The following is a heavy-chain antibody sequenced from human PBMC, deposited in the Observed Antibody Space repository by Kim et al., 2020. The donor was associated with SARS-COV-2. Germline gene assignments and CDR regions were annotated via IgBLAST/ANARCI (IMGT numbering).Heavy chain of an antibody. J-gene: IGHJ6*02. CDR3: ARGMGVVIGYYYYGMDV. V-gene: IGHV4-34*01. Sequence: KSPVTISVDTSKNQFSLKLSSVTAADTAVYYCARGMGVVIGYYYYGMDVWGQGTTVTVSS. D-gene: IGHD2-21*01.